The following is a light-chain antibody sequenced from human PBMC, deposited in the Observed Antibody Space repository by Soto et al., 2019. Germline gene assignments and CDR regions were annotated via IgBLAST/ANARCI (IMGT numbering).Light chain of an antibody. Sequence: SYELTQPPSVSVSPGQTASITCSGDKLGDKYACWYQQKPGQSPVLVIYQDSKRPSGIPERFSGSNSGNTATLTISGTQAMAEAAYYCRAWDSSTAVFGGGTKLTVL. V-gene: IGLV3-1*01. J-gene: IGLJ2*01. CDR3: RAWDSSTAV. CDR2: QDS. CDR1: KLGDKY.